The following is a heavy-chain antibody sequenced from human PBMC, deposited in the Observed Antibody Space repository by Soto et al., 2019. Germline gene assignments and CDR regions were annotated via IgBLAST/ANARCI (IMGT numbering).Heavy chain of an antibody. CDR2: IIPIFGTA. J-gene: IGHJ3*02. Sequence: QVQLVQSGAEVQKPGSSVKVSCKASGGTFSSYAISWVRQAPGQGLEWMGGIIPIFGTANYAQKFQGRVTITADESTSTAYMELSSLRSEDTAVYYCARDRAYYDFWSGSPSPDAFDIWGQGTMVTVSS. V-gene: IGHV1-69*01. CDR1: GGTFSSYA. D-gene: IGHD3-3*01. CDR3: ARDRAYYDFWSGSPSPDAFDI.